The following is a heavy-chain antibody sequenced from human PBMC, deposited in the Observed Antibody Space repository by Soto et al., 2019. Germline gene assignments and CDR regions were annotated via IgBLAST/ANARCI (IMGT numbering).Heavy chain of an antibody. J-gene: IGHJ4*02. CDR3: TTVFEY. CDR1: GFTFTNYW. Sequence: GGSLRLSCAASGFTFTNYWMHWVRQVPGKGLVWVSRIDGVGTGTSYSDSVRGRFTISRDNADNMLYLQMNSLRAEDTAVYYCTTVFEYWSQGILVTVSS. CDR2: IDGVGTGT. V-gene: IGHV3-74*01.